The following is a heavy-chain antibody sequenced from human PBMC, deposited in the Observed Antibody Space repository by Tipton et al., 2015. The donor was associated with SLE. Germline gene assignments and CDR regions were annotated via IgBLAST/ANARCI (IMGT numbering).Heavy chain of an antibody. CDR1: GGSISSGSYY. J-gene: IGHJ3*02. Sequence: TLSLTCTVSGGSISSGSYYWSWIRQPAGKGLEWIGYIYYSGSTNYNPSLKSRVTISVDTSKNQFSLKLSSVTAADTAVYYCAREGYCGGDCSLSDAFDIWGQGTMVTVSS. V-gene: IGHV4-61*10. CDR2: IYYSGST. D-gene: IGHD2-21*01. CDR3: AREGYCGGDCSLSDAFDI.